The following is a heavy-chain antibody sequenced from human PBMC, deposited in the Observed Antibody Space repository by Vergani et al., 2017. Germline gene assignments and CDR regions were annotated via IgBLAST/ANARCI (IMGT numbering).Heavy chain of an antibody. D-gene: IGHD1-26*01. V-gene: IGHV3-23*01. CDR1: GFTFSTYA. CDR3: VKDAGSYENFFDA. Sequence: EVQLLESGGSLKQPAGFVRLSCAASGFTFSTYAMHWVRQAPGKGLECVSALTGGGGSTYYADSFKGLFINSRHDSRYTLYLRMNSLRPEDTATYYCVKDAGSYENFFDAWVQGTLVTVSS. CDR2: LTGGGGST. J-gene: IGHJ4*02.